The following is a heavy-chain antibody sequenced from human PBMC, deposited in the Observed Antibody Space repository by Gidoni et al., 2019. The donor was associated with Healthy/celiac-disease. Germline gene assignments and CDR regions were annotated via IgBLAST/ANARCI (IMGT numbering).Heavy chain of an antibody. CDR3: ARGYYYDSSGYYFYAFDI. J-gene: IGHJ3*02. CDR2: IYHSGST. Sequence: QLQLQESGSGLVKPSQTLSLTCAVSGGSISSGGYSWSWIRQPPGKGLEWIGYIYHSGSTYYNPSLKSRVTISVDRSKNQFSLKLSSVTAADTAVYYCARGYYYDSSGYYFYAFDIWGQGTMVTVSS. V-gene: IGHV4-30-2*01. CDR1: GGSISSGGYS. D-gene: IGHD3-22*01.